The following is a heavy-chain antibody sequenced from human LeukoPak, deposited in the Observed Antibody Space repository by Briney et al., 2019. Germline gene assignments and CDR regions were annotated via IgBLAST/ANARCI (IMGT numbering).Heavy chain of an antibody. V-gene: IGHV3-53*01. Sequence: PGGSLRLSCAASGFTVSNNYMSWVRQAPGKGLEWVSVIYSGGSTYYADSVKGRFTISRDNSKNTLYLQMNSLRAEDTAVYYCARNYDSSGYYPYYYYYYMDVWGKGTTVTVSS. CDR3: ARNYDSSGYYPYYYYYYMDV. D-gene: IGHD3-22*01. J-gene: IGHJ6*03. CDR2: IYSGGST. CDR1: GFTVSNNY.